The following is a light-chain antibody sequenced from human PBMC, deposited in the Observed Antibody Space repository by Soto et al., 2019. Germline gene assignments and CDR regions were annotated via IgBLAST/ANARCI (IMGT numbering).Light chain of an antibody. J-gene: IGLJ2*01. CDR3: CSNADSSTHVL. CDR2: EGS. V-gene: IGLV2-23*01. CDR1: SSDVGGYNL. Sequence: QSALTQPASVSGSPGQSITISCTGTSSDVGGYNLVSWYQQHPGKAPKLMIYEGSKRPSGVSNRFSGSKSSNTASLTISGLQAQAEDEDYCCSNADSSTHVLFGGGTKVTVL.